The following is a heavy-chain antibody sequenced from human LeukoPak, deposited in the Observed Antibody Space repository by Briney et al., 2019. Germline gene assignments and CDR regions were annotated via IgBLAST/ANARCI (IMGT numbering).Heavy chain of an antibody. D-gene: IGHD2-2*02. CDR1: GGTFSSYA. CDR3: ARRDGYCSSTSCYMSSESFDY. J-gene: IGHJ4*02. CDR2: IIPIFVAA. V-gene: IGHV1-69*05. Sequence: SVKVSCKASGGTFSSYAISWVRQAPGRGLGGRGRIIPIFVAANYAQKFQGRVTITTDESTSTAYMELSSLRSEDTAVYYCARRDGYCSSTSCYMSSESFDYWGQGTLVTVSS.